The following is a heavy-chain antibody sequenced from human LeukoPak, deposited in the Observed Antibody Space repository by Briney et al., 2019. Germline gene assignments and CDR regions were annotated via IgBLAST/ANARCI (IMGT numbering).Heavy chain of an antibody. V-gene: IGHV4-30-4*08. CDR2: IYYSGST. D-gene: IGHD2-2*01. CDR3: ARAPNLGYCSSTSCSADDY. J-gene: IGHJ4*02. Sequence: SETLSLTCTVSGGSISSGDYYWSWIRQPPGKGLEWIGYIYYSGSTYYNPSLKSRVTISVDTSKNQFSLKLSSVTAADTAVYYCARAPNLGYCSSTSCSADDYWGQGTLVTVSS. CDR1: GGSISSGDYY.